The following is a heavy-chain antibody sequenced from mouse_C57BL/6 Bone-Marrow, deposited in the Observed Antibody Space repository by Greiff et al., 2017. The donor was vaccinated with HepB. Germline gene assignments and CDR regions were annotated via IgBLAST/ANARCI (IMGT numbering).Heavy chain of an antibody. CDR2: ISNGGGST. Sequence: EVKLVESGGGLVQPGGSLKLPCAASGFTFSDYYMYWVRQTPEKRLEWVAYISNGGGSTYYPDTVKGRFTISRDNAKNTLYLQMSRLKSEDTAMYYCARPYGSSRAWFAYWGQGTLVTVSA. CDR1: GFTFSDYY. J-gene: IGHJ3*01. V-gene: IGHV5-12*01. CDR3: ARPYGSSRAWFAY. D-gene: IGHD1-1*01.